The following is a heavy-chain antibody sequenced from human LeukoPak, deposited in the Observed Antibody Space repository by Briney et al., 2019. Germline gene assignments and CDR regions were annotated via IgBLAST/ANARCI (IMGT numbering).Heavy chain of an antibody. D-gene: IGHD1-26*01. CDR3: ARGVVGATSGVGWFDP. J-gene: IGHJ5*02. CDR1: GFTFSSYA. CDR2: ISGSGGST. V-gene: IGHV3-23*01. Sequence: PGGSLRLSCAASGFTFSSYAMSWVRQAPGKGLEWVSAISGSGGSTYYADSVKGRFTISRDNSKNTLYLQMNSLRAEDTAVYYCARGVVGATSGVGWFDPWGQGTLVTVSS.